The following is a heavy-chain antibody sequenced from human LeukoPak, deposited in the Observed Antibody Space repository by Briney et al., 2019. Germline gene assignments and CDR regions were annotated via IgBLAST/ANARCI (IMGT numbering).Heavy chain of an antibody. CDR1: GYTFTSYY. V-gene: IGHV1-46*01. D-gene: IGHD3-3*01. CDR3: ARVQQGYYDFWSGYSYPYYMDV. J-gene: IGHJ6*03. Sequence: ASVKVSCKASGYTFTSYYMHWVRQAPGQGLEWMGGIIPIFGTANYAQKFQGRVTMTTDTSTSTAYMELRSLRSDDTAVYYCARVQQGYYDFWSGYSYPYYMDVWGKGTTVTVSS. CDR2: IIPIFGTA.